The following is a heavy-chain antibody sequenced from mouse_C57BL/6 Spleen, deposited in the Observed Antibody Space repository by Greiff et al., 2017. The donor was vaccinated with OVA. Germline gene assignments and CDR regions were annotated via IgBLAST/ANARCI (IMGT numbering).Heavy chain of an antibody. CDR1: GYTFTDYY. D-gene: IGHD2-5*01. Sequence: EVQLQQSGPVLVKPGASVKMSCKASGYTFTDYYMNWVKQSHGKSLEWIGVINPYNGGTSYNQKFKGKATLTVDKSSSTAYMELNSLTSEDSAVYYCARKSGSNYGRAMDYWGQGTSVTVSS. CDR3: ARKSGSNYGRAMDY. J-gene: IGHJ4*01. CDR2: INPYNGGT. V-gene: IGHV1-19*01.